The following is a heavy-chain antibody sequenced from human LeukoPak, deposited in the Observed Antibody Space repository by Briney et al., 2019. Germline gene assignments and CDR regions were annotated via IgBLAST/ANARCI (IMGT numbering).Heavy chain of an antibody. CDR1: GYTFTSYD. J-gene: IGHJ5*02. CDR2: INPNSGGT. D-gene: IGHD2-2*01. V-gene: IGHV1-2*02. Sequence: ASVKVSCKASGYTFTSYDINWVRQATGQGLEWMGWINPNSGGTNYAQKFQGRVTMTRDTSISTAYMELSRLRSDDTAVYYCAREVVVVPAASSFDPWGQGTLVTVSS. CDR3: AREVVVVPAASSFDP.